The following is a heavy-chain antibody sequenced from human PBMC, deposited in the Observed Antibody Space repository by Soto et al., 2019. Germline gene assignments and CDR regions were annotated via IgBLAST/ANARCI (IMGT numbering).Heavy chain of an antibody. D-gene: IGHD1-7*01. CDR3: ARDRAAGTTSLFDP. CDR2: IWYDGSNK. CDR1: GFTFSDYG. J-gene: IGHJ5*02. Sequence: QVQLVEPGGGVVQPGRSLRLSCAASGFTFSDYGMHWVRQAPGKGLEWVAVIWYDGSNKYYADSVKGRFTISRDNFKTTLYLQMNSLRAEDTAVYYCARDRAAGTTSLFDPWGQGTRVTVSS. V-gene: IGHV3-33*01.